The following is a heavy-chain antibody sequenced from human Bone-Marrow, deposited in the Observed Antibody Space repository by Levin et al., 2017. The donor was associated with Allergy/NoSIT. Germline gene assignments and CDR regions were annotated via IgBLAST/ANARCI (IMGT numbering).Heavy chain of an antibody. CDR1: GGSFSGYY. Sequence: SETLSLTCAVYGGSFSGYYWSWIRQPPGKGLEWIGEINHSGSTNYNPSLKSRVTISVDTSKNQFSLKLSSVTAADTAVYYCARGPDVLLWFGLRHYFDYWGQGTLVTVSS. D-gene: IGHD3-10*01. CDR2: INHSGST. V-gene: IGHV4-34*01. J-gene: IGHJ4*02. CDR3: ARGPDVLLWFGLRHYFDY.